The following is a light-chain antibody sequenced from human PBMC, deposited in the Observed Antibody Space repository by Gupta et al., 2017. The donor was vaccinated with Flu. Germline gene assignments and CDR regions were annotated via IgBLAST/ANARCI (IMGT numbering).Light chain of an antibody. CDR3: QKDNRAPFT. Sequence: DIQMTQSPSSLSASVGARITITCRASQGIRNYLAWFQQKPGKVPELLIYSASSLQSGVPSRFSGSGSETDFTLTISSLQPEDAATYYCQKDNRAPFTFGHGTKVDI. V-gene: IGKV1-27*01. J-gene: IGKJ3*01. CDR2: SAS. CDR1: QGIRNY.